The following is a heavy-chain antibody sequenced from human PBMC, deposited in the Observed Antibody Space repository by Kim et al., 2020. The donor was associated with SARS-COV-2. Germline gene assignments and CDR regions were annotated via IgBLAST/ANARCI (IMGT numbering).Heavy chain of an antibody. D-gene: IGHD5-12*01. CDR2: ISSSSSTI. CDR3: ARDDIDGYNQHLPVYYYYGMDV. V-gene: IGHV3-48*04. Sequence: GGSLRLSCAASGFTFSSYSMNWVRQAPGKGLEWVSYISSSSSTIYYADSVKGRFTISRDNAKNSLYLQMNSLRAEDTAVYYCARDDIDGYNQHLPVYYYYGMDVWGQGTTVTVSS. J-gene: IGHJ6*02. CDR1: GFTFSSYS.